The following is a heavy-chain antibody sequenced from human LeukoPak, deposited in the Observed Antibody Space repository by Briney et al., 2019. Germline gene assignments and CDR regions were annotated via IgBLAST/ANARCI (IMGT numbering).Heavy chain of an antibody. CDR3: ARSGGWYCSSTSCYTSFGY. J-gene: IGHJ4*02. Sequence: GGSLRLSCAASGFTFSSYAMSWVRQAPGKGLEWVSAINGSDGHTYYRDSVKGRFTISRDNSKNTLYLQMNSLRAEDTAIYYCARSGGWYCSSTSCYTSFGYWGQGTLVTVSS. D-gene: IGHD2-2*02. CDR2: INGSDGHT. V-gene: IGHV3-23*01. CDR1: GFTFSSYA.